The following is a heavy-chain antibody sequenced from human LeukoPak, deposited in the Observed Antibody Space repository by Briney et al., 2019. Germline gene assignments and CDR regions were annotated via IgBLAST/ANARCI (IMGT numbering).Heavy chain of an antibody. D-gene: IGHD3-10*01. J-gene: IGHJ4*02. CDR1: GFTFSSHG. Sequence: GGSLRLSCAASGFTFSSHGVKWVRQAPGKGLEWVSYISSGSSTIYYADSVKGRFTTSRDNAENSVHLQMNSLRAEDTAVYYCARGYGSGRYYYWGQGTLVTVSS. V-gene: IGHV3-48*01. CDR2: ISSGSSTI. CDR3: ARGYGSGRYYY.